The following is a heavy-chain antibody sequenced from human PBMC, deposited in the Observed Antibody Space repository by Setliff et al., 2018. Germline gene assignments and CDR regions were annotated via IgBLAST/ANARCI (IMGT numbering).Heavy chain of an antibody. D-gene: IGHD5-12*01. CDR1: GYNLDDFG. Sequence: GASVKVSCKASGYNLDDFGINWLRQAPGQGLEWMGWIRPYIGHTIYAQKFQGRVTMTTDAPTSTAYMELTSLRHDDMAVYYCARDPRGYSGFDRFRGAFNIWGQGTMVTVS. CDR3: ARDPRGYSGFDRFRGAFNI. CDR2: IRPYIGHT. J-gene: IGHJ3*02. V-gene: IGHV1-18*03.